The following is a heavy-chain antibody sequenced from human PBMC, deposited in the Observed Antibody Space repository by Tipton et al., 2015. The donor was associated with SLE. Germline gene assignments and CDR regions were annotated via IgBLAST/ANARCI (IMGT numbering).Heavy chain of an antibody. J-gene: IGHJ4*02. CDR3: ARDSMDSGSYDY. CDR2: INAGNGNT. Sequence: QLVQSGAEVKKHGASVKVSCKASGYTFTSYAMHWVRQDPGQRLEWMGWINAGNGNTKYSQKFQGRVTITRDTSASTAYMELSSLRSEDTAVYYCARDSMDSGSYDYWGQGTLVTVSS. CDR1: GYTFTSYA. D-gene: IGHD1-26*01. V-gene: IGHV1-3*01.